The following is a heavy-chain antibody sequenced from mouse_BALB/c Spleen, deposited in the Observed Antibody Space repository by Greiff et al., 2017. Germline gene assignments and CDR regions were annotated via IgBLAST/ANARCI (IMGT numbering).Heavy chain of an antibody. CDR3: GRFCYRYDPDY. J-gene: IGHJ2*01. V-gene: IGHV5-6-5*01. D-gene: IGHD2-14*01. CDR2: ISSGGST. Sequence: DVHLVESGGGLVKPGGSLKLSCAASGFTFSSYAMSWVRQTPEKRLEWVASISSGGSTYYPDSVKGRFTISRDNARNILYLQMSSLRSEDTAMYYCGRFCYRYDPDYWGQGTTLTVSS. CDR1: GFTFSSYA.